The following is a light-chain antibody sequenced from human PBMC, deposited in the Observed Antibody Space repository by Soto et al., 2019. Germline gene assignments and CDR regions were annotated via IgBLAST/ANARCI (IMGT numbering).Light chain of an antibody. CDR1: QAISNY. V-gene: IGKV1-33*01. Sequence: DFQMTQSPSSLSASVGDRVTITCQASQAISNYLNWYQQKPGKAPKLLIYDASNLETGVPSRFSGSGSGTDFTFTISSLQPEDIATYYCQQYDNLPITFGGGTKVEIK. CDR3: QQYDNLPIT. J-gene: IGKJ4*01. CDR2: DAS.